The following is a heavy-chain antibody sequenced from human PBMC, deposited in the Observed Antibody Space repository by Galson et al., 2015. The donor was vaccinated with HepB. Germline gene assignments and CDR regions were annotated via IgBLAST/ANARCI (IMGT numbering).Heavy chain of an antibody. CDR3: ERVDCGGDCFYVFYQYGMDV. J-gene: IGHJ6*02. V-gene: IGHV3-23*01. CDR1: GFTFSSYA. Sequence: SLRLSCAVSGFTFSSYAMTWVRQVPGKGLEWVSGIGASGDSKYYAKYAKGRFTISRDNSKNTLYLQMNRLRAEDTAIYYFERVDCGGDCFYVFYQYGMDVWGQGTTVTVSS. D-gene: IGHD2-21*02. CDR2: IGASGDSK.